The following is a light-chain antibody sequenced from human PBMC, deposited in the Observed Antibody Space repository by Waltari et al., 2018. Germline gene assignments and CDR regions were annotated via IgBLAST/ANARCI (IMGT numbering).Light chain of an antibody. V-gene: IGLV2-11*01. J-gene: IGLJ1*01. CDR3: CSFAGSYTFV. CDR1: SRDVGGYHY. Sequence: QSALTPPRSVSGSAGQSVTISCTGTSRDVGGYHYVSWFQQHPGKVPKLLIYDVSERPSDVPDRFSGSKSANTASLTISGLQTEDEADYYCCSFAGSYTFVFGTGTRVTVL. CDR2: DVS.